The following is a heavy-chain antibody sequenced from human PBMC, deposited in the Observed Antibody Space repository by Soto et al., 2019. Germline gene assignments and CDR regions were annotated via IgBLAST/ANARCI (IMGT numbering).Heavy chain of an antibody. CDR3: ARDSSSSLAGY. Sequence: GGSLRLSCAASGFSFSTYGMHWVRQAPGKGLEWVAVIWYDGSNKYYADSVKGRFTISRDNSKNTLYPQMNSLRVEDTAVYYCARDSSSSLAGYWGQGTLVTVSS. CDR2: IWYDGSNK. D-gene: IGHD6-6*01. J-gene: IGHJ4*02. V-gene: IGHV3-33*08. CDR1: GFSFSTYG.